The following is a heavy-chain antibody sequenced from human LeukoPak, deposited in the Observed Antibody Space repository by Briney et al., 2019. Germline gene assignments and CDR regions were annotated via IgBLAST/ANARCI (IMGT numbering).Heavy chain of an antibody. CDR3: ARDLHSSGWYGYYYYMDV. V-gene: IGHV4-4*07. CDR2: IYTSGST. D-gene: IGHD6-19*01. J-gene: IGHJ6*03. CDR1: GGSISSYY. Sequence: PSETLSLTCTVSGGSISSYYWSWIRQPAGKGLEWIGRIYTSGSTNYNPSLKSRVTMSVDTSKNQFSLKLSSVTAADTAVYYCARDLHSSGWYGYYYYMDVWGKGTTVTVSS.